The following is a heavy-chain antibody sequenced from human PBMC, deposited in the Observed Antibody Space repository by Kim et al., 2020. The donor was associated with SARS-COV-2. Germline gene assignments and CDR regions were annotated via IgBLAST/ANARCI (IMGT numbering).Heavy chain of an antibody. V-gene: IGHV3-23*01. J-gene: IGHJ4*02. CDR3: AKDWRGYSSGWTPFDY. CDR2: ISGSGGST. CDR1: GFTFSSYA. D-gene: IGHD6-19*01. Sequence: GGSLRLSCAASGFTFSSYAMSWVRQAPGKGLEWVSAISGSGGSTYYADSVKGRFTISRDNSKNTLYLQMNSLRAEDTAVYYCAKDWRGYSSGWTPFDYWGQGTLVTVSS.